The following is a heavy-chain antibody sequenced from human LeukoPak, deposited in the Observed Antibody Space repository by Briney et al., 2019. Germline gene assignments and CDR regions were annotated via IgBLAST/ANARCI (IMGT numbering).Heavy chain of an antibody. V-gene: IGHV3-33*08. CDR1: GFTFSSYA. Sequence: GGSLRLSCAASGFTFSSYAMSWVRQAPGKGQEWVAIMWNDGSNKYRADSVKGRFTISRDNSKNTLYLQMNSLTAEDTAVYYCARDEFSKGHQLVPPGSWGQGTLVTVPS. J-gene: IGHJ5*02. CDR2: MWNDGSNK. D-gene: IGHD6-13*01. CDR3: ARDEFSKGHQLVPPGS.